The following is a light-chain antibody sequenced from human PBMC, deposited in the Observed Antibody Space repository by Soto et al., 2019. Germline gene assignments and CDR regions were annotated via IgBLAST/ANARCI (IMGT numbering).Light chain of an antibody. J-gene: IGKJ2*01. Sequence: EIVLTQSPGTLSLSPGERATLSCRASQSVSSSSYLAWYQQKPGQAPRLLIYGASSRATGIPDRFSGSGSATDFTLTIRSLEPEDFAVYYCRKYGSSPSYTFGQGTKLEIK. V-gene: IGKV3-20*01. CDR3: RKYGSSPSYT. CDR1: QSVSSSSY. CDR2: GAS.